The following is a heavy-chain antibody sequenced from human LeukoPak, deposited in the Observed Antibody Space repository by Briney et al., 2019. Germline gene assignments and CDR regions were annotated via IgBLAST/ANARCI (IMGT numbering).Heavy chain of an antibody. CDR3: ARDTVPLDY. D-gene: IGHD4-17*01. Sequence: SETLSLTCTVSGGSISSSSYYWGWIRQPPGKGLEWIGSIYYSGSTYYNPSLKSRVTISVDTSKNQFSLKLSSVTAADTAVYYCARDTVPLDYWGQGTLVTVSS. CDR1: GGSISSSSYY. CDR2: IYYSGST. V-gene: IGHV4-39*02. J-gene: IGHJ4*02.